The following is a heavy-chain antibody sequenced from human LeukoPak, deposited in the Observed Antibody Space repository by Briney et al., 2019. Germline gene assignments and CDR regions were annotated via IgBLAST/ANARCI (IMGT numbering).Heavy chain of an antibody. J-gene: IGHJ6*02. V-gene: IGHV3-53*04. CDR3: ARERYYDHPHRCSGGGCWVPRTYGMDV. CDR2: IYSGGST. D-gene: IGHD2-15*01. CDR1: GFTVSSNY. Sequence: PGGSLRLSCAASGFTVSSNYMSWVRQAPGKGLEWVSVIYSGGSTYYADSVKGRFTISRHNSKNTLYLQRNSLRAEDTAVYYCARERYYDHPHRCSGGGCWVPRTYGMDVWGQGTTVTVSS.